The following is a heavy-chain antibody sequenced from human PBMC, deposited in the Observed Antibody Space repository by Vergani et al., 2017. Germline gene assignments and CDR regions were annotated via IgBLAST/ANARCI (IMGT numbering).Heavy chain of an antibody. D-gene: IGHD6-13*01. J-gene: IGHJ5*02. Sequence: QVQLVQSGAEVKKPGSSVKVSCKASGGTFSSYAISWVRQAPGQGLEWMGWINPNSGGTNYAQKFQGRVTMTRDTSISTAYMELSRLRSDDTAVYYCASMYSSSWYGLDPWGQGTLVTVSS. CDR1: GGTFSSYA. V-gene: IGHV1-2*02. CDR3: ASMYSSSWYGLDP. CDR2: INPNSGGT.